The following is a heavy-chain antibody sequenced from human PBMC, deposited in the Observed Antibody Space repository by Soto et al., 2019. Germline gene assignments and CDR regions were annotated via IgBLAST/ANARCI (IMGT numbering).Heavy chain of an antibody. CDR3: AKDTSGWRGWFDP. Sequence: QVQLQESGPGLVKPSETLSLTCTVSGDSITNYYWNWIRQPPGKGLEWIGYMSYSGSTYYNPSLTSRVTISIDTSKNQFSLKLSSVTAADTAVYYCAKDTSGWRGWFDPWGQGTLVTVSS. CDR1: GDSITNYY. V-gene: IGHV4-59*01. D-gene: IGHD6-19*01. CDR2: MSYSGST. J-gene: IGHJ5*02.